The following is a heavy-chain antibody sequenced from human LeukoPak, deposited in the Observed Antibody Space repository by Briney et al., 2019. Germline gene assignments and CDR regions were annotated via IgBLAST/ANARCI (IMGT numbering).Heavy chain of an antibody. J-gene: IGHJ6*02. CDR2: INPSGGST. CDR1: GYTFTSYY. D-gene: IGHD3-22*01. CDR3: ARYYYDSSEGYYYYGMDV. Sequence: ASVMVSCKASGYTFTSYYMHWVRQAPGQGLEWMGIINPSGGSTSYAQKFQGRVTMTRDTSTSTVYMELSSLRSEDTAVYYCARYYYDSSEGYYYYGMDVWGQGTTVTVSS. V-gene: IGHV1-46*01.